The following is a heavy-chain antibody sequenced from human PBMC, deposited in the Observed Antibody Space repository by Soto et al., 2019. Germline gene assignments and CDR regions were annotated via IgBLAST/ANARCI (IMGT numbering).Heavy chain of an antibody. J-gene: IGHJ6*02. D-gene: IGHD1-26*01. V-gene: IGHV5-10-1*01. CDR1: GYSFTSYW. Sequence: GESLKISCKGSGYSFTSYWISWVRQMPGKGLEWMGRIDPSDSYTNYSPSFQGHVTISADKSISTAYLQWSSLKASDTAMYYCASQTGWELLTDAYGMDVWGQGTTVTVSS. CDR2: IDPSDSYT. CDR3: ASQTGWELLTDAYGMDV.